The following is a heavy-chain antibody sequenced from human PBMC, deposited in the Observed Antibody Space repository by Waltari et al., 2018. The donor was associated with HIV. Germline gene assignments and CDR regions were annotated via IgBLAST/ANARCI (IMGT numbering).Heavy chain of an antibody. D-gene: IGHD2-8*01. J-gene: IGHJ4*02. Sequence: EVQLLESGGGLVQPGGSLRLSCAASGFPFSNYAMSWVRQAPGKGLEWVSAIGGGAGNTYYADSVKGRFTISRDNSKNTLYLQMNSLRAEDTAIYYCAMARVVYWGQGTLVTVSS. CDR2: IGGGAGNT. V-gene: IGHV3-23*01. CDR3: AMARVVY. CDR1: GFPFSNYA.